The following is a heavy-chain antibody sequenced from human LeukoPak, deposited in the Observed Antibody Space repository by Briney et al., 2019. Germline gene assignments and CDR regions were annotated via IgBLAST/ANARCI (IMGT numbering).Heavy chain of an antibody. CDR1: DDSIRNFF. CDR2: IYTSGST. V-gene: IGHV4-4*07. CDR3: ARESKSYDGSGFYHDY. Sequence: SETLSLTCSVSDDSIRNFFWSRIRPPAGKGREWVGRIYTSGSTDYNPSLRSRVTMSVDTSRNQFSLKLTSVTAADTAVYYCARESKSYDGSGFYHDYWGQGTLVAVSS. D-gene: IGHD3-22*01. J-gene: IGHJ4*02.